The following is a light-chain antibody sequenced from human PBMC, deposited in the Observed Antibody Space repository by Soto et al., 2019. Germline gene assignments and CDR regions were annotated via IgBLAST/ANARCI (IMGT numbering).Light chain of an antibody. CDR3: CSYAGSSTLV. V-gene: IGLV2-23*01. Sequence: QSALTQPASVSGSPGQSITISCTGTSSDVGSYNLVCWYQQHPGKAPKLMIYEGSKRPSGVSNRFSGSKSGNTASLTISGLQAEDEADYYCCSYAGSSTLVFGGGTQLTVL. CDR1: SSDVGSYNL. J-gene: IGLJ2*01. CDR2: EGS.